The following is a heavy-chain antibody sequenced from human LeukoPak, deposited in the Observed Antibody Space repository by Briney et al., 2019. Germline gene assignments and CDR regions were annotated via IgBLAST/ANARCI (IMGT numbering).Heavy chain of an antibody. CDR1: GFTFSSYA. CDR3: AKHDSSYYYYMDV. CDR2: ISGRADST. D-gene: IGHD2-21*02. J-gene: IGHJ6*03. V-gene: IGHV3-23*01. Sequence: PGGSLRLSCAPSGFTFSSYAMSWVPHAPRKGVEWVSGISGRADSTYYADSVKGRFTISRDNSKNTLNLQMNSLRAEDTAEYYCAKHDSSYYYYMDVWGKGTTVTVSS.